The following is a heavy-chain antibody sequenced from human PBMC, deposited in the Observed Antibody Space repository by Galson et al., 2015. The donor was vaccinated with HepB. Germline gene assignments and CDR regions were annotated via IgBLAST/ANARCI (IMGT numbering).Heavy chain of an antibody. CDR2: ISYDGSNK. V-gene: IGHV3-30*03. CDR1: GFTFSSYG. D-gene: IGHD6-13*01. CDR3: ALDGGGAAAAYYFDY. Sequence: SLRLSCAASGFTFSSYGMHWVRQAPGKGLEWVAVISYDGSNKYYADSVKGRFTISRDNSKNSLYLQMNSLRAEDTALYYCALDGGGAAAAYYFDYWGQGTLVTVSS. J-gene: IGHJ4*02.